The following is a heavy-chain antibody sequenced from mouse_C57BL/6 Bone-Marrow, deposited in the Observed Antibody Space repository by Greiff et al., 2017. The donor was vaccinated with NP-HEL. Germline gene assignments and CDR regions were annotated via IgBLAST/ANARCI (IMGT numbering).Heavy chain of an antibody. V-gene: IGHV1-81*01. CDR3: ARRRGPWFAY. J-gene: IGHJ3*01. CDR2: IYPRSGNT. Sequence: QVQLQQSGAELARPGASVKLSCKASGYTFTSYGISWVKQRTGQGLEWIGEIYPRSGNTYYNEKFKGKPTLTADKSSSTAYMELRSLTSEDSAVYFCARRRGPWFAYWGQGTLVTVSA. CDR1: GYTFTSYG.